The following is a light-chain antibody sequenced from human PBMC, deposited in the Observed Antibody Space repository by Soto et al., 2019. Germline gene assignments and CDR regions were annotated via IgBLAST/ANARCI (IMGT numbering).Light chain of an antibody. V-gene: IGLV1-40*01. CDR2: GNT. CDR3: SSYTSSSTVV. Sequence: QSVLTQPPSVSGAPGQRVTISCTGSNSNIGAGYDVHWYQQLPGTAPKLLIYGNTKRPSGVPDRFSGSKSGTSASLVITGLQTGDEADYYCSSYTSSSTVVFGGGTKLTVL. CDR1: NSNIGAGYD. J-gene: IGLJ2*01.